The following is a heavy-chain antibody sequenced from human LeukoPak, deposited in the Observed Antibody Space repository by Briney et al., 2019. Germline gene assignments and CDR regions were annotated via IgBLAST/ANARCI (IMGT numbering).Heavy chain of an antibody. CDR3: ASRQELRPLPGVFVHGETVPFNY. D-gene: IGHD4-17*01. CDR1: GGSFSGYY. CDR2: INHSGST. Sequence: ASETLSLTCAVYGGSFSGYYWSWIRQPPGKGLEWIGEINHSGSTNYNPSLKSRVTISVDTSKNQFSLKLSSVTAADTAVYYCASRQELRPLPGVFVHGETVPFNYWGQGTLVTVSS. V-gene: IGHV4-34*01. J-gene: IGHJ4*02.